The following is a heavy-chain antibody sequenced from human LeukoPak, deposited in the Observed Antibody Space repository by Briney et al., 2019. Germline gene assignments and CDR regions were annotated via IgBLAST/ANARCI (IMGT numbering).Heavy chain of an antibody. D-gene: IGHD3-10*01. CDR1: SGTVSNPSYY. V-gene: IGHV4-61*02. Sequence: SETLSLTCTVSSGTVSNPSYYWSWIRQPAGKGLEWIGRIYTSRSTNYSPSLKSRVTISIDTSKNQFSLKLSSVTAADTAIYYCVTEGVLWVGENPNWFDPWGQGTLVTVSS. J-gene: IGHJ5*02. CDR3: VTEGVLWVGENPNWFDP. CDR2: IYTSRST.